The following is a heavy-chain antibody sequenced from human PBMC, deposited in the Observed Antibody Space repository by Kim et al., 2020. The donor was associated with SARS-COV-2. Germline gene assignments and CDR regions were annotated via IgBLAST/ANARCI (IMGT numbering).Heavy chain of an antibody. V-gene: IGHV4-34*01. D-gene: IGHD3-16*02. Sequence: SETLSLTCAVYGGSFSGYYWSWIRQPPGKGLEWIGEINHSGSTNYNPSLKSRVTISVDTSKNQFSLKLSSVTAADTAVYYCARGTQRRRLGELSVFDYWGQGTLVTVSS. CDR1: GGSFSGYY. J-gene: IGHJ4*02. CDR3: ARGTQRRRLGELSVFDY. CDR2: INHSGST.